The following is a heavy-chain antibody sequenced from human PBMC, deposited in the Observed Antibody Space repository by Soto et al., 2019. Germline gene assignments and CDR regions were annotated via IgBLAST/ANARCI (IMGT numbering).Heavy chain of an antibody. CDR1: GYTFTSYG. D-gene: IGHD4-17*01. CDR3: ARETLNTGWYYYGMDV. V-gene: IGHV1-18*01. J-gene: IGHJ6*02. CDR2: IRAYNGNT. Sequence: QVQLVQSGAEVKKPGASVKVSCKASGYTFTSYGISWVRQAPGQGLEWMGWIRAYNGNTNYAQKLQGRVTMTTETSTRTAYMELRSLKSDETAVYYCARETLNTGWYYYGMDVWGQGTTVTVSS.